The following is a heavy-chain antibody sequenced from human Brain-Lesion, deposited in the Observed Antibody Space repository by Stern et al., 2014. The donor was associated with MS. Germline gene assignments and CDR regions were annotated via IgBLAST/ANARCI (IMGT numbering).Heavy chain of an antibody. Sequence: VQLVQSGGGLVKPRGSLRLSCAVSGFTFSNYWMHWVRQAPGKGLVWVSRVNNDGRRTSYAASVQGRITMSSDNANNTLYLEMNSLRVEDSAIYYCARGEKWFDSWGQGTLVTVSS. CDR2: VNNDGRRT. D-gene: IGHD3-10*01. CDR1: GFTFSNYW. V-gene: IGHV3-74*02. J-gene: IGHJ5*01. CDR3: ARGEKWFDS.